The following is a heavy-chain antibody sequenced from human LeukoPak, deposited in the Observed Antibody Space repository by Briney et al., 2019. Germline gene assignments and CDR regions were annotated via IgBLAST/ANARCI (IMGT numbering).Heavy chain of an antibody. CDR3: ARDGYNAFDY. CDR1: GFTFSSYA. V-gene: IGHV3-23*01. J-gene: IGHJ4*02. D-gene: IGHD5-24*01. Sequence: GGSLRLSCAASGFTFSSYAMSWVRQAPGKGLEWVSVISGSGGSTYYADSVKGRFTISRDNSKNTLYLQMNSLRAEDTAVYYCARDGYNAFDYWGQGTLVTVSS. CDR2: ISGSGGST.